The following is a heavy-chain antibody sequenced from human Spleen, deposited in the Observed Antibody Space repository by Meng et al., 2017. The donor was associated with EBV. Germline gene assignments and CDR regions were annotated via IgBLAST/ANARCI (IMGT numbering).Heavy chain of an antibody. CDR1: GGSISGSDW. J-gene: IGHJ5*02. CDR3: ARVHYGSGRRPWFDP. Sequence: QVQLQESGPGLVKPSXALSPTCAVSGGSISGSDWWGWVRQPPGKGLEWIGEVYHTGSANYNPSLKSRVIIAVDKSKNDFSLRLFSVTAADTALYYCARVHYGSGRRPWFDPWGQGTLVTVSS. D-gene: IGHD3-10*01. CDR2: VYHTGSA. V-gene: IGHV4-4*02.